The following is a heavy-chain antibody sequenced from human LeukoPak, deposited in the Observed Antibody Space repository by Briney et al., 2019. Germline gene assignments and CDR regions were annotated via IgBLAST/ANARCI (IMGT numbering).Heavy chain of an antibody. CDR1: GYTFTGYY. J-gene: IGHJ6*02. D-gene: IGHD3-10*01. Sequence: GASVKVSCKASGYTFTGYYMHWVRQAPGQGLEWMGWINPNSGGTNYAQKFQGRVTMTRDTSISTAYMELGRLRSDDTAVYYCARGGAMVRGVIIGYYYGMDVWGQGTTVTVSS. V-gene: IGHV1-2*02. CDR3: ARGGAMVRGVIIGYYYGMDV. CDR2: INPNSGGT.